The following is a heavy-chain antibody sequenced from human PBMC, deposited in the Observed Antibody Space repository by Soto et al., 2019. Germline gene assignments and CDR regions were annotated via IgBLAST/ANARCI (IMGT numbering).Heavy chain of an antibody. D-gene: IGHD1-26*01. CDR2: INAGNGNT. CDR3: ARDPSSYGMDV. J-gene: IGHJ6*02. Sequence: QVQLVQSGAEEKKPGASVKVSCKASGYTFTSYAMHWVRQAPGQRLEWMGWINAGNGNTKYSQKFEGRGAITRDTAASTAYMELSSLRSEAKAVYYCARDPSSYGMDVWGQGATVTVSS. V-gene: IGHV1-3*05. CDR1: GYTFTSYA.